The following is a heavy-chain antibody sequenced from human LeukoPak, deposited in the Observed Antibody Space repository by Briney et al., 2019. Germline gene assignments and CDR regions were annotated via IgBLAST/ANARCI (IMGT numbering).Heavy chain of an antibody. Sequence: GGSLRLSCEASGFTVSSNYMSWVRQAPGKGLEWVSIAYTGGSTYYTDSVKGRFTISRGNSDNTLYLQMNSLRAEDTAVYYCARTRGGASDAFDIWGQGTMVTVSS. D-gene: IGHD4-11*01. CDR1: GFTVSSNY. J-gene: IGHJ3*02. CDR2: AYTGGST. CDR3: ARTRGGASDAFDI. V-gene: IGHV3-66*01.